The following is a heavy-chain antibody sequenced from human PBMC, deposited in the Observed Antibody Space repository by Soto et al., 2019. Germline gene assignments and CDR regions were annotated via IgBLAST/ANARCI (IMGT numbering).Heavy chain of an antibody. D-gene: IGHD1-20*01. Sequence: QEQLVETGGGVVQPGRSLRLSCAASGFTFGSYGIHWVRQAPGKGLEWVAAISFDGGNQYYADSVKGRFSISRDDYKKTVSLHMNSLRAEDTALYHCAKDLVGGNWPSYYYGMDVWGLGTTVTVSS. J-gene: IGHJ6*01. CDR3: AKDLVGGNWPSYYYGMDV. CDR1: GFTFGSYG. CDR2: ISFDGGNQ. V-gene: IGHV3-30*18.